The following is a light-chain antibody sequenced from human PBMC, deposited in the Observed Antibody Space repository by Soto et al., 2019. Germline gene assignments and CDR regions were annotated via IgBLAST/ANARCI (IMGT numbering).Light chain of an antibody. Sequence: VMTQAPVTMSVSPGERATLSCRASQSVSSNLAWYQQKPGQAPRLLIYGASTRATGIPARFSGSGSGTEFTLTISSLQSEDFAVYYCQQRSNWPPITFGQGTRLEIK. J-gene: IGKJ5*01. CDR2: GAS. V-gene: IGKV3-15*01. CDR1: QSVSSN. CDR3: QQRSNWPPIT.